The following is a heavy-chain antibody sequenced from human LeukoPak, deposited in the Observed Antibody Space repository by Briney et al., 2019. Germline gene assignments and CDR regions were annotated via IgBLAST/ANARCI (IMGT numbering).Heavy chain of an antibody. CDR3: ARDNSVRDEAWWFNP. V-gene: IGHV1-18*01. CDR1: GYTFTSYG. CDR2: ISAYNGNT. J-gene: IGHJ5*02. Sequence: ASVKVSCKASGYTFTSYGISWVRQAPGQGLEWMGWISAYNGNTHYAQKLQGRVTMTTDTSTSTVYMELRSLRSDDTAVYYCARDNSVRDEAWWFNPWGPGTLVTVSS. D-gene: IGHD5-24*01.